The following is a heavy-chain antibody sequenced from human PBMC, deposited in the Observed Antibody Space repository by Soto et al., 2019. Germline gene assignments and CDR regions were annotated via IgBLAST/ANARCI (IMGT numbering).Heavy chain of an antibody. D-gene: IGHD2-21*02. V-gene: IGHV3-30*03. Sequence: PGGSLRLSCEASGFTFNTSGMHWVRQAPDKRLEWVAVISYDGNTQYYGDSVKGRFTISRDNAKSTLYLQMDSLKTEDTSVYYCATKAWVTDSAYYGMDVWGQGTTVTVSS. J-gene: IGHJ6*02. CDR2: ISYDGNTQ. CDR1: GFTFNTSG. CDR3: ATKAWVTDSAYYGMDV.